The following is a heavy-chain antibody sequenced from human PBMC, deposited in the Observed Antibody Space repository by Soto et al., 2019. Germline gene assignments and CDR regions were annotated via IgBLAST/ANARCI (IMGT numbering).Heavy chain of an antibody. D-gene: IGHD4-17*01. CDR3: ARPLRVSGDYVNYYSGMDV. Sequence: SETLSLTCAVYGGSFSGYYWSWIRQPPGKGLEWIGEINHSGSTNYNPSLKSRVTISVDTSKNQFSLKLSSVTAADTAVYYCARPLRVSGDYVNYYSGMDVGGKGTTVT. CDR1: GGSFSGYY. CDR2: INHSGST. V-gene: IGHV4-34*01. J-gene: IGHJ6*04.